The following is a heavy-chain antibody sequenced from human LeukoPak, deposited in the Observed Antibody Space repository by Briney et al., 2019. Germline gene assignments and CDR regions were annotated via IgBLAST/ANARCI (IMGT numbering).Heavy chain of an antibody. V-gene: IGHV4-39*01. CDR1: GGSIRTSRYY. J-gene: IGHJ4*02. CDR2: TYYTGST. CDR3: ASLEILQSFDSH. Sequence: SPSETLSLTCTVSGGSIRTSRYYWAWIRQPPGKGLEWIGTTYYTGSTYYDPSLKSRVTISVDTSKNQFSLKLWSVTAADTAVYYCASLEILQSFDSHWGQGTLVTVSS. D-gene: IGHD3-9*01.